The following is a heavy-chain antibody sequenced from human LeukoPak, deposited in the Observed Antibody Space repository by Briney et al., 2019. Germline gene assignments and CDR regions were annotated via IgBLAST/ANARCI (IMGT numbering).Heavy chain of an antibody. D-gene: IGHD4-11*01. CDR1: GLIFRNYD. CDR3: AKGGHYSFFDY. V-gene: IGHV3-23*01. Sequence: GGSLRLSCTASGLIFRNYDMTWVRQAPRKGLEWVSTISGDGTETFYADSVKGRFTISRDNSRNTHYLQMSSLRAEDTGIYYCAKGGHYSFFDYWGQGTLVTVSS. J-gene: IGHJ4*02. CDR2: ISGDGTET.